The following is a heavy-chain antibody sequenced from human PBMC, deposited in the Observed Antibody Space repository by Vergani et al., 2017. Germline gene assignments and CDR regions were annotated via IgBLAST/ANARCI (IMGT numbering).Heavy chain of an antibody. CDR2: VDPEDGET. V-gene: IGHV1-69-2*01. J-gene: IGHJ6*02. Sequence: EVQLVQSGAEVKKPGATMKISCKVSGYTFTDHYMHRVKQAPGKGLEWMGLVDPEDGETIYAEKFKGRVTIAADTSTDTAHLEFSSLRSEDTAVYYCATPQTVTTGGMEVWGQGTTVIVSS. CDR1: GYTFTDHY. D-gene: IGHD4-17*01. CDR3: ATPQTVTTGGMEV.